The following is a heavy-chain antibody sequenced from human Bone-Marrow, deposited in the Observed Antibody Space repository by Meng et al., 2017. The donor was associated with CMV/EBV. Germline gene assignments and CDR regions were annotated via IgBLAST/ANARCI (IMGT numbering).Heavy chain of an antibody. V-gene: IGHV1-2*02. Sequence: ASVKVSCKASGYTFTGYYMHWVRQAPGQGLEWMGWINPNSGGTNYAQKFQGRVTMTRDTSTSTVYMELSSLRSEDTAVYYCARDRSITMIVVDYYYGMDVWGQGTTVTVSS. CDR2: INPNSGGT. J-gene: IGHJ6*02. CDR3: ARDRSITMIVVDYYYGMDV. D-gene: IGHD3-22*01. CDR1: GYTFTGYY.